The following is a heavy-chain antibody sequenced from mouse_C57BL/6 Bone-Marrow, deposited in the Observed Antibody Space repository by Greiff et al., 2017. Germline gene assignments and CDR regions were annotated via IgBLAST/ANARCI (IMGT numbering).Heavy chain of an antibody. CDR2: ISNGGGST. CDR1: GFTFSDYY. V-gene: IGHV5-12*01. D-gene: IGHD2-2*01. J-gene: IGHJ4*01. CDR3: AREGVWLRPYYYAMDY. Sequence: EVKVVESGGGLVQPGGSLKLSCAASGFTFSDYYMYWVRQTPETRLEWVAYISNGGGSTYYHDTVKGRFTISRHNANNTLYLQMCRLKSEDTAMYFCAREGVWLRPYYYAMDYWGQGTSVTVSS.